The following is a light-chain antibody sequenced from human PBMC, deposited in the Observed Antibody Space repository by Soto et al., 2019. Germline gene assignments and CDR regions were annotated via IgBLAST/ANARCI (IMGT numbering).Light chain of an antibody. V-gene: IGKV1-5*01. CDR1: QSISNW. Sequence: DIPMTQSPSTLSASVGDGVTITCRASQSISNWLAWYQQKPGKAPKLLIYDASSSESGVPSRFSGSGSGTEFTLSISSLHPDDFATYYCQQYDSYSPSTFGQGTKLEIK. J-gene: IGKJ2*01. CDR3: QQYDSYSPST. CDR2: DAS.